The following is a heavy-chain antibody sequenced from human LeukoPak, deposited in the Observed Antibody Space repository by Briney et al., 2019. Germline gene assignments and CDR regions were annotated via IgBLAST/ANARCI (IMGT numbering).Heavy chain of an antibody. CDR3: ARGAGYNYPYYFDY. CDR1: GFTFSSYG. J-gene: IGHJ4*02. D-gene: IGHD5-24*01. Sequence: GGSLRLSCAASGFTFSSYGMHWVRQAPGKGLEWVAVIWYDGSNKYYADSVKGRFTISRDNSKNTLYLQMNSLRAEDTAVYYCARGAGYNYPYYFDYWGQGTLVTVSS. CDR2: IWYDGSNK. V-gene: IGHV3-33*01.